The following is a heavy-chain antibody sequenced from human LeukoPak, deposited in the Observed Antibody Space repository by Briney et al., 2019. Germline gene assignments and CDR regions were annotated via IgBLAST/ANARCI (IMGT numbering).Heavy chain of an antibody. D-gene: IGHD6-13*01. CDR1: GGTFSSYA. J-gene: IGHJ6*03. CDR2: IIPIFGTA. V-gene: IGHV1-69*06. CDR3: AREIAAAGQHYYYYYMDV. Sequence: GASVKVSCKASGGTFSSYAISWVRQAPGQGLEWMGGIIPIFGTANYAQKFQGRVTITADKSTSTAYMELSSLRSEDTAVYYCAREIAAAGQHYYYYYMDVWGKGTTVTISS.